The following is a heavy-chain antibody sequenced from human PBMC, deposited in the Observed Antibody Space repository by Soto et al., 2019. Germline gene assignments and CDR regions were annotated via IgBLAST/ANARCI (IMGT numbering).Heavy chain of an antibody. Sequence: GGSLRLSCAASGFTFSDYYMSWIRQAPGKGLEWVSYISSSGSTIYYADSVKGRFTISRDNAKNSLYLQMNSLRAEDTAVYYCARVPYSSSTSCYNDYYYGMDVWGQGTTVTVSS. CDR3: ARVPYSSSTSCYNDYYYGMDV. D-gene: IGHD2-2*02. CDR1: GFTFSDYY. V-gene: IGHV3-11*01. CDR2: ISSSGSTI. J-gene: IGHJ6*02.